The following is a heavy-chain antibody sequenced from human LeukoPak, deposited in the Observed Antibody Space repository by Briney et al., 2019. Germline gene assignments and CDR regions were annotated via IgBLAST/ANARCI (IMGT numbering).Heavy chain of an antibody. Sequence: SETLSLTCTVSGGSINNYYRSWVRQPPGRGLEWIGYIYYTGTAKYNPSLKGRLTISVDTSKSQFSLKLSSVTAADTAVYYCARHNLGCTSTGCYNYAMDVWGQGTTVTVSS. V-gene: IGHV4-59*08. CDR3: ARHNLGCTSTGCYNYAMDV. J-gene: IGHJ6*02. CDR2: IYYTGTA. CDR1: GGSINNYY. D-gene: IGHD2-2*02.